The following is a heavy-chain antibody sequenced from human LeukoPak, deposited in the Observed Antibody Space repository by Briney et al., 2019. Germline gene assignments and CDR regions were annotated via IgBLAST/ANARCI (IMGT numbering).Heavy chain of an antibody. J-gene: IGHJ2*01. CDR2: INTDGSST. Sequence: PGGSLRLSCAASGFTFSSYWMHWVRQAPGKGLVWVSRINTDGSSTSYADSVKGRFTISRDNAKNTLYLQMNSLRAEDTAVYYCARDSIAARFWYFDLWGRGTLVTVSS. CDR1: GFTFSSYW. CDR3: ARDSIAARFWYFDL. V-gene: IGHV3-74*01. D-gene: IGHD6-6*01.